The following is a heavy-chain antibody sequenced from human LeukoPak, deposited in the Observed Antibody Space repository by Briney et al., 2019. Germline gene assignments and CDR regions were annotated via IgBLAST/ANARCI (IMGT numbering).Heavy chain of an antibody. Sequence: GGSLRLSCAASGLTFGSYWMRWVRQAAGKGVEWVDNIHPCGGVKKYVDSVKGRFTISRDNAANSLYLQVNSLGAEDSAVYYCASTYPYCGSDTCALGGQGALVTVSS. D-gene: IGHD2-21*01. CDR2: IHPCGGVK. V-gene: IGHV3-7*01. CDR1: GLTFGSYW. CDR3: ASTYPYCGSDTCAL. J-gene: IGHJ4*02.